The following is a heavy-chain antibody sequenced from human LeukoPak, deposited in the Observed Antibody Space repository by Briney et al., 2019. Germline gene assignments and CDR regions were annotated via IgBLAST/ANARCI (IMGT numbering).Heavy chain of an antibody. CDR3: VSSYCSGGSCYSASGY. D-gene: IGHD2-15*01. J-gene: IGHJ4*02. V-gene: IGHV3-74*01. Sequence: PGGSLRLSCAASGVTFSSYWMHWVRQAPGKGLVWVSRINNDGSSTSYADSVKGRFTISRDNAKNTLYLQMNSLRAEDTAVYYCVSSYCSGGSCYSASGYWGQGTLVTVSS. CDR1: GVTFSSYW. CDR2: INNDGSST.